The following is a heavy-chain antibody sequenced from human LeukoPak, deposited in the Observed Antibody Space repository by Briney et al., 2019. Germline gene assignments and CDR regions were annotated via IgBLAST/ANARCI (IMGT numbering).Heavy chain of an antibody. Sequence: ASVKVSCKASGYTFTGYYIHWVRQAPGQGLEWMGWINPHSGGTNYAQKFQGRVTMTRDTSISTAYMELSSLISDDTAVYYCARDLLMYYDGSGGSTWGQGTLVTVSS. CDR2: INPHSGGT. CDR1: GYTFTGYY. V-gene: IGHV1-2*02. D-gene: IGHD3-10*01. CDR3: ARDLLMYYDGSGGST. J-gene: IGHJ5*02.